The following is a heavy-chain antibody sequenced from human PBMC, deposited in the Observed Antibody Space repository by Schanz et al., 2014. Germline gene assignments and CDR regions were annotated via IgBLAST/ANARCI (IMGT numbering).Heavy chain of an antibody. CDR1: GYTFTSDS. Sequence: QVQLVQSGAEVKKPGASVKVSCKASGYTFTSDSMHWVRQAPGQGLEWMGMINPSGGSTTYAQKFQGRVTMTRDTSTSTVYMELSSLRSEDTAVYYCARDGVDAAAGGNYRGQGTLVTVSS. CDR2: INPSGGST. J-gene: IGHJ4*02. D-gene: IGHD6-13*01. V-gene: IGHV1-46*03. CDR3: ARDGVDAAAGGNY.